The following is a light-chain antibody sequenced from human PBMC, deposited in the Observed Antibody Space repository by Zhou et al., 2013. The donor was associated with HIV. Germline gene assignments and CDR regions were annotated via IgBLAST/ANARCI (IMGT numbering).Light chain of an antibody. Sequence: EIVLTQSPGTLSLSPGDRATLSCRASQSVSNNFLAWYQQRPGQAPKLLISGVSTRATGVPDRFSGSGSGSDFTLTISRLEPEDFAVYYCQQYGSLITFGQGTRLEIK. J-gene: IGKJ5*01. CDR3: QQYGSLIT. V-gene: IGKV3-20*01. CDR1: QSVSNNF. CDR2: GVS.